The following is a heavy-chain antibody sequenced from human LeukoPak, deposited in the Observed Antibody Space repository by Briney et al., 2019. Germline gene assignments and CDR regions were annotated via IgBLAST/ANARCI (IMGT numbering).Heavy chain of an antibody. CDR3: ARAYYYDSSGYSSDY. CDR2: IIPIFGTA. D-gene: IGHD3-22*01. J-gene: IGHJ4*02. Sequence: SVKDSCKASGGTFSSYAISWVRQAPGQGLEWMGGIIPIFGTANSAQKFQGRVTITADESTSTAYMELSSLRSEDTAVYYCARAYYYDSSGYSSDYWGQGTLVTVSS. V-gene: IGHV1-69*13. CDR1: GGTFSSYA.